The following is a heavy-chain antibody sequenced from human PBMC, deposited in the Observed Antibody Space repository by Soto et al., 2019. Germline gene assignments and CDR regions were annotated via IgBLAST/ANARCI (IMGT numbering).Heavy chain of an antibody. V-gene: IGHV3-23*01. CDR1: GFTFSSYA. CDR3: AKSRLLSIAMAGTGYFDY. D-gene: IGHD6-19*01. J-gene: IGHJ4*02. CDR2: ISGSGGST. Sequence: GSLRLSCAAPGFTFSSYAMSWVRQAPGKGLEWVSAISGSGGSTYYADSVKGRFTISRDNSKNTLYLQMNSLRAEDTAVYYCAKSRLLSIAMAGTGYFDYWGQGTLVTVSS.